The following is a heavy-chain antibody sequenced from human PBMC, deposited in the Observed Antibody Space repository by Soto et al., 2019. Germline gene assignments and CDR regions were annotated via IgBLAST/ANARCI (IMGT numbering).Heavy chain of an antibody. CDR1: GFTFSSYA. Sequence: EVQLLESGGGLVQPGGSLRLSCAASGFTFSSYAMSWVRQAPGRGLEWVSTINNNGGSTYYAASVKGRFTISRDNFKNTLHLQMNSLRAEDTAVYYCAKDVSRDSGYKFDYWGQGTLVTVSS. J-gene: IGHJ4*02. CDR3: AKDVSRDSGYKFDY. D-gene: IGHD3-22*01. CDR2: INNNGGST. V-gene: IGHV3-23*01.